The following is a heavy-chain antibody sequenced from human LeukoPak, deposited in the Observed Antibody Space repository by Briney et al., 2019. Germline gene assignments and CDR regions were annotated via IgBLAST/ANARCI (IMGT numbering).Heavy chain of an antibody. CDR1: GFTFSNYW. CDR3: LYHDSGVTSSVESY. V-gene: IGHV3-74*01. Sequence: GGSLRLSCAASGFTFSNYWMIWVRQAPGRGLGWVSRIKSDGSDTTYADSVKGRFTISRDNAKSTLYLQMNSLRAEDTAVYYCLYHDSGVTSSVESYWGQGILVTVST. CDR2: IKSDGSDT. J-gene: IGHJ4*02. D-gene: IGHD3-22*01.